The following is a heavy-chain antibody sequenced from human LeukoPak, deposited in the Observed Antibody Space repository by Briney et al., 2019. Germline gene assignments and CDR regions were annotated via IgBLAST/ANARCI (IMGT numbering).Heavy chain of an antibody. CDR1: GGTFSSYA. CDR2: IIPIFGTA. Sequence: SVKVSCKASGGTFSSYAISWVRQAPGQGLEWMGGIIPIFGTADYAQKFQGRVTITADESTSTAYMELSSLRSEDTAVYYCAAVATYDILTGYDPEAYYYYYMDVWGKGTTVTISS. J-gene: IGHJ6*03. D-gene: IGHD3-9*01. CDR3: AAVATYDILTGYDPEAYYYYYMDV. V-gene: IGHV1-69*13.